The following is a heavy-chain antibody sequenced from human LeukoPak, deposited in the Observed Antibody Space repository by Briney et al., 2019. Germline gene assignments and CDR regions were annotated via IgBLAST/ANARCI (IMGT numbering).Heavy chain of an antibody. CDR1: GVSISSGDYY. Sequence: SETLSLTCTVSGVSISSGDYYWSWIRQPPGKGLEWIGYIYYSGSTYYNPSLKSRVTISVDTSKNQFSLKLSSVTAADTAVYYCARVRYPGGFDYWGQGTLVTVSS. CDR2: IYYSGST. CDR3: ARVRYPGGFDY. D-gene: IGHD1-1*01. J-gene: IGHJ4*02. V-gene: IGHV4-30-4*01.